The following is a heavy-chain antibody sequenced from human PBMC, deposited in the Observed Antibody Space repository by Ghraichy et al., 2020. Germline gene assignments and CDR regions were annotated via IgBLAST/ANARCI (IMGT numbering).Heavy chain of an antibody. V-gene: IGHV4-34*01. J-gene: IGHJ4*02. Sequence: SETLSLTCAVYGGSFSGYYWSWIRQPPGKGLEWIGEINHSGSTNYNPSLKSRVTISVDTSKNQFSLKLSSVTAADTAVYYCARAPPYDSSGYYPAYYFDYWGQGTLVTVSS. CDR3: ARAPPYDSSGYYPAYYFDY. D-gene: IGHD3-22*01. CDR1: GGSFSGYY. CDR2: INHSGST.